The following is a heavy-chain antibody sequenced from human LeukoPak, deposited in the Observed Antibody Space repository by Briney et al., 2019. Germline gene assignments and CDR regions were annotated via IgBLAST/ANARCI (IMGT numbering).Heavy chain of an antibody. V-gene: IGHV4-59*01. J-gene: IGHJ3*02. CDR1: GGSISSYY. CDR2: IYDSGST. D-gene: IGHD2-21*02. CDR3: ACVTAADAFDI. Sequence: SETLSLTCAVSGGSISSYYWSWIRQPPGKGLEWVGYIYDSGSTNYNPSLKSRVTISIDTSKNQFYLKLSSVTAADTAVYYCACVTAADAFDIWGQGTMVTVSS.